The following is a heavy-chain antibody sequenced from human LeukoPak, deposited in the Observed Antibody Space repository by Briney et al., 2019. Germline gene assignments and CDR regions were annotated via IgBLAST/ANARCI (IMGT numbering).Heavy chain of an antibody. J-gene: IGHJ4*02. CDR2: IYSGDSDT. D-gene: IGHD6-19*01. CDR3: ARAPQFSSGWYGPFDY. CDR1: GYYFTNCW. Sequence: GASLKISCHGSGYYFTNCWIGWIRQMPGKGLEWMGIIYSGDSDTRYSPSFQGQVTISADKSISTAYLQWSSLKASDTAMYYCARAPQFSSGWYGPFDYWGQGSLVTVSS. V-gene: IGHV5-51*01.